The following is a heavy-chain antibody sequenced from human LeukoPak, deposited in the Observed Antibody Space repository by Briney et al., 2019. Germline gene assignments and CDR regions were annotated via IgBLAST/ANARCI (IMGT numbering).Heavy chain of an antibody. Sequence: GGSLRLSCAVSGFTFSGFWMSWSRQAPGKGLEWVASINSDGSEGYYADVVKGRFTISRDNAKNSLYLQINSLRAEDTAVYYCASLAVLMVHATPPGYYYGMDVWGQGTTVTVSS. CDR1: GFTFSGFW. V-gene: IGHV3-7*03. D-gene: IGHD2-8*01. CDR3: ASLAVLMVHATPPGYYYGMDV. CDR2: INSDGSEG. J-gene: IGHJ6*02.